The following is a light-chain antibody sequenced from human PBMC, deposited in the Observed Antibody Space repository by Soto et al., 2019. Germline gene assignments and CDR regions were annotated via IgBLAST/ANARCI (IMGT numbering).Light chain of an antibody. CDR3: MQALNSQNT. Sequence: DIVMHQAPLSLPVTPGEPASMSCWSSQSLLHRIGYNYFDWYVQKPVQAQHLLIFLAYNRASGVPDSFSGSGAGTDYTLKISRVESEDVGGYYCMQALNSQNTFVQGTKLEL. CDR1: QSLLHRIGYNY. J-gene: IGKJ2*01. V-gene: IGKV2-28*01. CDR2: LAY.